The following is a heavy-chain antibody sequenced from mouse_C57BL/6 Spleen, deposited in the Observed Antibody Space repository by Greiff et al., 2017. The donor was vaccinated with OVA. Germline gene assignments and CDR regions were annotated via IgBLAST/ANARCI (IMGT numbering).Heavy chain of an antibody. J-gene: IGHJ2*01. CDR3: ARKWCYGSSRYFDY. CDR1: GYTFTGYW. CDR2: ILPGSGST. D-gene: IGHD1-1*01. Sequence: VQLQQSGAELMKPGASVKLSCKATGYTFTGYWIEWVKQRPGHGLEWIGEILPGSGSTNYNEKFKGKATFTADSSSNTAYMQLSSLTTEDAAIFYCARKWCYGSSRYFDYWGQGTTLTVSS. V-gene: IGHV1-9*01.